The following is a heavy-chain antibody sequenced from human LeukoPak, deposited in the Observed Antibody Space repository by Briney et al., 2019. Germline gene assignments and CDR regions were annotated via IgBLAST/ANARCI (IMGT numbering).Heavy chain of an antibody. CDR3: ARVGAVTAEYFDY. J-gene: IGHJ4*02. D-gene: IGHD2-21*02. Sequence: GGSLRLSCAASGFTFSDYYMSWIRQAPGKGLEWVSYISSSGSAVYYADSVKGRFTISRDNAKNSLYLQMNSLRAEDTAVYYCARVGAVTAEYFDYWGQGTLVTVSS. CDR1: GFTFSDYY. CDR2: ISSSGSAV. V-gene: IGHV3-11*01.